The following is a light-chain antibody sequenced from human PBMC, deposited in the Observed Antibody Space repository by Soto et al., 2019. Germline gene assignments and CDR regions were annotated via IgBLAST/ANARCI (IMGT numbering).Light chain of an antibody. CDR1: SSDVGRYNY. CDR2: DVT. Sequence: QSALTQPASVSGSPGQSITLSCTGTSSDVGRYNYVSWYQQHPGKAPKLIIYDVTYRPSGVSSRFSGSKSGDAASLTISGLQAEDEADYYCSSYTGSSTDVLFGGGTKLTVL. V-gene: IGLV2-14*01. J-gene: IGLJ2*01. CDR3: SSYTGSSTDVL.